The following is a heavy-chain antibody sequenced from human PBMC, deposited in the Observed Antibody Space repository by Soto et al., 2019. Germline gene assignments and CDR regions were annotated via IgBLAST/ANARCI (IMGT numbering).Heavy chain of an antibody. CDR2: ISSSSSYI. Sequence: EVQLVESGGGLVKPGGSLRLSCAASGFTFSSYSMNWVRQAPGKGLEWVSSISSSSSYIYYADSVKGRFTISRDNAKNSLDLQMNSLIAEDTAVDYCARAGLVGDTGGIDYWGQGTLVTVSS. J-gene: IGHJ4*02. CDR3: ARAGLVGDTGGIDY. V-gene: IGHV3-21*01. D-gene: IGHD1-26*01. CDR1: GFTFSSYS.